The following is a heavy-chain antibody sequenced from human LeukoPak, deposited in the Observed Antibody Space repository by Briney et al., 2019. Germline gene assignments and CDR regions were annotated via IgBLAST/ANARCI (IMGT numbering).Heavy chain of an antibody. CDR1: GGSISSYY. CDR3: ARGGHSGYDKGVWFDP. D-gene: IGHD5-12*01. J-gene: IGHJ5*02. CDR2: IYTSGST. V-gene: IGHV4-4*09. Sequence: PSETLSLTCTVSGGSISSYYWSWIRQPPGKGLGWIGYIYTSGSTNYNPSLKSRVTISVDTSKNQFSLKLSSVTAADTPVYYCARGGHSGYDKGVWFDPWGQGTLVTASS.